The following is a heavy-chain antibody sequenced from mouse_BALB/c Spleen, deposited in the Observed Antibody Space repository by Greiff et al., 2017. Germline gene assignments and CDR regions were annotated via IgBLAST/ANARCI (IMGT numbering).Heavy chain of an antibody. CDR2: IDPANGNT. CDR1: GFNIKDTY. D-gene: IGHD2-1*01. J-gene: IGHJ4*01. Sequence: EVQVVESGAELVKPGASVKLSCTASGFNIKDTYMHWVKQRPEQGLEWIGRIDPANGNTKYDPKFQGKATITADTSSNTAYLQLSSLTSEDTAVYYCARDGNYAMDYWGQGTSVTVSS. CDR3: ARDGNYAMDY. V-gene: IGHV14-3*02.